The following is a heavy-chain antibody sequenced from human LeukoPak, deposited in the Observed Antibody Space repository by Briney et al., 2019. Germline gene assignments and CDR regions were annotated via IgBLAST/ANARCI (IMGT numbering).Heavy chain of an antibody. CDR3: ARDIVGTP. CDR1: GLIFSSYW. D-gene: IGHD1-26*01. J-gene: IGHJ4*02. Sequence: GGSLRLSCAASGLIFSSYWMSWVRQAPGKGLEWVANIKQDGSEQYYVDSVKGRFTISRDNAKNFLYLQMNSLRIEDTAVYYCARDIVGTPWGQGILVTVSS. V-gene: IGHV3-7*01. CDR2: IKQDGSEQ.